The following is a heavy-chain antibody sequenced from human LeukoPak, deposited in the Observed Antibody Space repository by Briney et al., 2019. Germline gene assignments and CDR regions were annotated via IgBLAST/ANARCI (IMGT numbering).Heavy chain of an antibody. V-gene: IGHV3-23*01. Sequence: PGGSLRLSCAASGFTFSSYAMSWVRQAPGRGLEWVSAVTGSGSNTYYADSVKGRFTISRDNSKNTLYLQMNSLRAEDTAVYYCAKGVSMVTPRYFDYWGQGTLVTVSS. J-gene: IGHJ4*02. CDR1: GFTFSSYA. CDR2: VTGSGSNT. D-gene: IGHD4-23*01. CDR3: AKGVSMVTPRYFDY.